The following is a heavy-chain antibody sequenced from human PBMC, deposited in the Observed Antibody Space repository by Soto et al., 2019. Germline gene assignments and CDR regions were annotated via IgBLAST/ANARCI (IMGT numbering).Heavy chain of an antibody. CDR1: GFTFGGYA. CDR3: TRDAYRYSDFWGGYHSRPDV. Sequence: GGSLRLSCTASGFTFGGYAMSWVRQAPGKGLEWVGFIRSNACGGTTEYAAYVKGRFTIARDESKSIAHLQMNSLKTEDTAVYYCTRDAYRYSDFWGGYHSRPDVWGQGTTVTVSS. V-gene: IGHV3-49*04. J-gene: IGHJ6*02. CDR2: IRSNACGGTT. D-gene: IGHD3-3*01.